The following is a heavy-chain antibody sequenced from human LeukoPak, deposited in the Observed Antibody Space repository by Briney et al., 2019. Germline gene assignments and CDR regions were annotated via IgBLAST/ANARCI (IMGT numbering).Heavy chain of an antibody. D-gene: IGHD3-9*01. CDR1: GGSFSGYY. Sequence: SETLSLTCAVYGGSFSGYYWSWIRQPPGKGLEWIGEINHSGSTNYNPSLKSRVTISVDTSKNQFSLKLSSVTAADTAVYYCARSLMVLTGYYVGLWFDPWGQGTLVTVSS. J-gene: IGHJ5*02. CDR2: INHSGST. V-gene: IGHV4-34*01. CDR3: ARSLMVLTGYYVGLWFDP.